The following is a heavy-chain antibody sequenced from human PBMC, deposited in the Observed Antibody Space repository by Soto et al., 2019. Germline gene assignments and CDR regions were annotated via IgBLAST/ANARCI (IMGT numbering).Heavy chain of an antibody. CDR3: AKDLVEVERFSLYYYYYGMDV. J-gene: IGHJ6*02. D-gene: IGHD3-3*01. CDR1: GVTFSSYG. V-gene: IGHV3-30*18. CDR2: ISYDGSNK. Sequence: GGSLRLSCAASGVTFSSYGMHWVRQAPGKGLEWVAVISYDGSNKYYADSVKGRFTISRDNSKNTLFLQMNSLRAEDTAVYYCAKDLVEVERFSLYYYYYGMDVWGQGTTVTVSS.